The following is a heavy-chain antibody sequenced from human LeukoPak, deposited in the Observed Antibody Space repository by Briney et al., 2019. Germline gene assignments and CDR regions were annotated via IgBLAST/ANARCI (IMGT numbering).Heavy chain of an antibody. J-gene: IGHJ6*03. Sequence: PSETLSLTCTVSGGSISSSSYYWGWIRQPPGKGLEWIGSIYYSGSTYYNPSLKSRATISVDTSKNQFSLKLSSVTAADTAVYYCARRYYDFWSPSLYYYYYMDVWGKGTTVTVSS. V-gene: IGHV4-39*01. CDR2: IYYSGST. D-gene: IGHD3-3*01. CDR1: GGSISSSSYY. CDR3: ARRYYDFWSPSLYYYYYMDV.